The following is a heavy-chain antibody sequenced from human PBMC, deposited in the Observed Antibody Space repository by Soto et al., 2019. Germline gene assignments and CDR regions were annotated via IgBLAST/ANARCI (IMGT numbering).Heavy chain of an antibody. D-gene: IGHD3-22*01. V-gene: IGHV3-74*01. Sequence: EVQLVESGGGLVQPGGSLRLSCAASGFTFSSYWMHWVRQAPGKGLVWVSRINSDGSSTSYADSVKGRFTISRDNAKTTLYLQMSSLRAEDTVVYYCARVAYDSSGYYYYYYYGMDVWGQGTTVTVSS. CDR3: ARVAYDSSGYYYYYYYGMDV. CDR1: GFTFSSYW. J-gene: IGHJ6*02. CDR2: INSDGSST.